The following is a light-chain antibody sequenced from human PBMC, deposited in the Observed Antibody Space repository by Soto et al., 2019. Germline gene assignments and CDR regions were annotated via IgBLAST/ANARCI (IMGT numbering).Light chain of an antibody. Sequence: EIVLTQSPGTLSLSAGERATLSCRASQSVDNSNLAWYQQKLGRAPRLLISGASTRATGIPDRFSGSGSETDFTLTIARLEPEDFAVHYCQQYNNWPPWTFGQGTKVDIK. V-gene: IGKV3-20*01. J-gene: IGKJ1*01. CDR3: QQYNNWPPWT. CDR2: GAS. CDR1: QSVDNSN.